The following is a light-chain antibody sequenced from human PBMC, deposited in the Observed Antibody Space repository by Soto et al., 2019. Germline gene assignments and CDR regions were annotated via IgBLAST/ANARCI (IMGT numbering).Light chain of an antibody. CDR2: LEGSGSY. CDR1: SGHRSYI. CDR3: ETWDSNIRV. Sequence: QAVVTQSSSASASLGSSVKLTCTLSSGHRSYIIAWHQQQPGKAPRYLMKLEGSGSYNKGSGVPDRFSGSSSGADRYLTMSNLQSEDEADYYCETWDSNIRVFGGVTKLTVL. J-gene: IGLJ2*01. V-gene: IGLV4-60*03.